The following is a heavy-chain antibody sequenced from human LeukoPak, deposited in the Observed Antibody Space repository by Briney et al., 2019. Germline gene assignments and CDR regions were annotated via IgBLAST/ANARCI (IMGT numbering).Heavy chain of an antibody. J-gene: IGHJ3*02. CDR3: ARRDQSIGDAFDI. V-gene: IGHV4-61*01. Sequence: SRTLSLTCSVSGGSISGGPYFWSWLRQPPGKGLEWIGYIYYSGSTNYNPSLKSRVTISVDTSKNQFSLKLSSVTAADTAVYYWARRDQSIGDAFDIWSQETVLTVTS. D-gene: IGHD5-24*01. CDR2: IYYSGST. CDR1: GGSISGGPYF.